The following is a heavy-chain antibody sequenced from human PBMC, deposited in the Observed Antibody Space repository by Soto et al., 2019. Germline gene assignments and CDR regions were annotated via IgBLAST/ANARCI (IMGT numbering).Heavy chain of an antibody. Sequence: ESGGGVVQPGRSLRLSCAASGFTFRSYGMHWVRQAPGKGLEWVAVISYDGSNKYYADSVKGRFTISRDNSKNTLYLQMNSLRAEDTAVYYCAKDPYGDYSYYYYYMDVWGKGTTVTVSS. CDR3: AKDPYGDYSYYYYYMDV. J-gene: IGHJ6*03. D-gene: IGHD4-17*01. V-gene: IGHV3-30*18. CDR1: GFTFRSYG. CDR2: ISYDGSNK.